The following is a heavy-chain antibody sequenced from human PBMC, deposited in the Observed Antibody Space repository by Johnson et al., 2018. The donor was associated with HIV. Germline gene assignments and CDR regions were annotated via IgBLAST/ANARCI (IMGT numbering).Heavy chain of an antibody. CDR1: GFTFDDYA. J-gene: IGHJ3*02. V-gene: IGHV3-9*01. Sequence: VLLVESGGGVVQPGRSLRLSCAASGFTFDDYAMHWVRQAPGKGLEWVSGISWNSGSIGYADSVKGRFTISRDNAKNSLYLQMNSLRAEDTALYYCARALGTAVGAFDIWGQGTMVTVSS. CDR2: ISWNSGSI. CDR3: ARALGTAVGAFDI. D-gene: IGHD4-23*01.